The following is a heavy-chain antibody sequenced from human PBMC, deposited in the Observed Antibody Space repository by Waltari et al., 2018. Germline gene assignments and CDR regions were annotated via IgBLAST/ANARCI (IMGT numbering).Heavy chain of an antibody. V-gene: IGHV4-39*01. CDR3: VGAKPGLTYFDYFNY. J-gene: IGHJ4*02. CDR2: MHYSGLT. D-gene: IGHD3-16*01. CDR1: GDSLSNSFSY. Sequence: QLQLQESGPGLVKPSETLSLNCTFSGDSLSNSFSYWGWIRQPPGKGLEGIGCMHYSGLTSYSSSVKSRLTISVDTSKKQFSLKLSSVSAADTAVYYCVGAKPGLTYFDYFNYWGQGTRVTVSS.